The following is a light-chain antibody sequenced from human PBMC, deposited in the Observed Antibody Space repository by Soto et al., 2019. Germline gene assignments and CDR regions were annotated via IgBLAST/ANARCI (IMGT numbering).Light chain of an antibody. Sequence: DLQMTQSPSSLSASVGDRVTITCQASQDISNYLNWYQQKPGKAPKLLIYDASNLETGVPSRFSGCGSGTDFTFTISSLQPEDIATYYCQQYDNLPWTFGQGTKVEIK. V-gene: IGKV1-33*01. J-gene: IGKJ1*01. CDR2: DAS. CDR3: QQYDNLPWT. CDR1: QDISNY.